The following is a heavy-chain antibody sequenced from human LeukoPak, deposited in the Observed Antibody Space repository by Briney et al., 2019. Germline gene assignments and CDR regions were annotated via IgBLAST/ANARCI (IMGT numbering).Heavy chain of an antibody. V-gene: IGHV3-23*01. J-gene: IGHJ6*02. CDR2: ISGSGGSI. CDR3: AKSGYHDFWSGCPGGYYYAMDV. Sequence: GGSLSLSCAASGFIFSSYAMSCVRQAPGKGLVGVSDISGSGGSICYAGAVKGRFTISRENTTHPMYLQMNSLRAEDTAVYSCAKSGYHDFWSGCPGGYYYAMDVWGHGTTVTVSS. CDR1: GFIFSSYA. D-gene: IGHD3-3*01.